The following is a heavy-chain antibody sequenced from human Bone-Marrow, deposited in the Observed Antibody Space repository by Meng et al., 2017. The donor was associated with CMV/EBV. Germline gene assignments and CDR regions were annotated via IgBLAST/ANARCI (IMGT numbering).Heavy chain of an antibody. CDR3: AKDLGPGRPQLGDYYYGMDV. CDR2: IRYDGSNK. J-gene: IGHJ6*02. CDR1: GFTFSSYG. D-gene: IGHD3-10*01. V-gene: IGHV3-30*02. Sequence: GGSRRLSCAASGFTFSSYGMHWVRQAPGKGLEWVAFIRYDGSNKYYADSVKGRFTISRDNSKNTLYLQMNSLRAEDTAVYYCAKDLGPGRPQLGDYYYGMDVWGQGTTVTVSS.